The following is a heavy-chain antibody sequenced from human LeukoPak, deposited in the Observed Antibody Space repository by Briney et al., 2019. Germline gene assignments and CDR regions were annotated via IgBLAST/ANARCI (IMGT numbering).Heavy chain of an antibody. CDR1: GGSISSYY. D-gene: IGHD6-19*01. CDR3: AREGWAVAGGLNWFDP. CDR2: IYYSGST. V-gene: IGHV4-59*01. J-gene: IGHJ5*02. Sequence: SETLSLTCTVSGGSISSYYWSWIRQPPGKGLEWIGYIYYSGSTNYNPSLKSRVTISVDTSKNQFSLKLSSVTAADTAVYYCAREGWAVAGGLNWFDPWGQGTLVTVSS.